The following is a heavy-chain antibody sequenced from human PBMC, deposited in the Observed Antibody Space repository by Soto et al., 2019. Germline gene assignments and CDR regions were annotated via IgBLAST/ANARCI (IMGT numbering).Heavy chain of an antibody. Sequence: QVQLVESGGGVVQPGRSLRLSCAASGFTFSSYAMHWVRQAPGKGLEWVAVISYDGSNKYYADSVKGRFTISRDNSKNTRYLQMNSLRAEDTAVYYCASPFPIVATIRVGGGFFDYWGQGTLVTVSS. V-gene: IGHV3-30-3*01. J-gene: IGHJ4*02. CDR1: GFTFSSYA. CDR2: ISYDGSNK. D-gene: IGHD5-12*01. CDR3: ASPFPIVATIRVGGGFFDY.